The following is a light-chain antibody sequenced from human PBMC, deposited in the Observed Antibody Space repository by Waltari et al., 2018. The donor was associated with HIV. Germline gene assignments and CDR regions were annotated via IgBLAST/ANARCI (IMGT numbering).Light chain of an antibody. CDR3: QQYNKWPWT. CDR2: DAS. CDR1: KSANGN. Sequence: EIVMTQSPDTLSVSSGARVTLSCRASKSANGNLAWYQQRPGQAPTLLIYDASARATGVPARFSGSGSGTEFTLTITSLQSEDFAVYFCQQYNKWPWTFGQGTKVEIE. V-gene: IGKV3-15*01. J-gene: IGKJ1*01.